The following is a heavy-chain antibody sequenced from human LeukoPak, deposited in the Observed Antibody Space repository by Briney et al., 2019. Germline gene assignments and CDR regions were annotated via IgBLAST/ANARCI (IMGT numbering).Heavy chain of an antibody. V-gene: IGHV3-23*01. CDR2: ISGSGGNT. CDR3: AKLTAPGTSRSFDY. Sequence: PGGSLRLSCAASGFPFSTYGMSWVRQAPGKGLEWVSAISGSGGNTYYADSVKGRFTISRDNSKNTVYLQMNSLRAEDTAVYYCAKLTAPGTSRSFDYWGQGTLVTVSS. CDR1: GFPFSTYG. J-gene: IGHJ4*02. D-gene: IGHD6-13*01.